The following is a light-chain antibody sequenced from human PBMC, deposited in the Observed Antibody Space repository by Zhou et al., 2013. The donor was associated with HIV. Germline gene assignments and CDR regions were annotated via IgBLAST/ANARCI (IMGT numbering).Light chain of an antibody. CDR2: ETS. V-gene: IGKV1-5*01. CDR1: ETVGRS. CDR3: QQYNSYST. J-gene: IGKJ2*01. Sequence: IQMTQSPSIVSASLGVRVTITCRANETVGRSLAWYQQKRGKAPTLVIYETSILDKGVPSRFAGSGSGTEFTLTISSLQPDDFATYYCQQYNSYSTFGQGTKLEIK.